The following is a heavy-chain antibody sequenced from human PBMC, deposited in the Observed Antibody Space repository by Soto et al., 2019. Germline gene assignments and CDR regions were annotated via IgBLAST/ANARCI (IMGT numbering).Heavy chain of an antibody. D-gene: IGHD2-15*01. V-gene: IGHV3-11*01. CDR2: ISSGGSPI. CDR3: ARDPRYCRGGNCYSAGEDHYYYYMDV. CDR1: GFTFSDYY. Sequence: QVQLVESGGGLVKPGGSLRLSCAASGFTFSDYYMSWIRQAPGKGLEWVSYISSGGSPIYYRDSVKGRFTISRDNAEKSLYLQMNSLRAEDTAVYYCARDPRYCRGGNCYSAGEDHYYYYMDVWGKGTTVTVSS. J-gene: IGHJ6*03.